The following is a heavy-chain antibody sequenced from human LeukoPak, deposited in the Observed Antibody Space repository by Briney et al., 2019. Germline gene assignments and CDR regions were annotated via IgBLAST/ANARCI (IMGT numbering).Heavy chain of an antibody. CDR2: INHSGST. Sequence: SETLSLTCAVYGGSFSGYYWSWIRQPPGKGLEWIGEINHSGSTNYNPSLKSRVTISVDTSKNQFSLKLSSVTAADTAVYYCASRALGGSKSWFDPWGQGTLVTVSS. J-gene: IGHJ5*02. CDR1: GGSFSGYY. V-gene: IGHV4-34*01. D-gene: IGHD3-16*01. CDR3: ASRALGGSKSWFDP.